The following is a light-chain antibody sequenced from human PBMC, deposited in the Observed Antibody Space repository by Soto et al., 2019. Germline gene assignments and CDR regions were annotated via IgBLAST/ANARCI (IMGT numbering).Light chain of an antibody. CDR3: QHYDNSPPSVT. CDR1: QSCSSSY. J-gene: IGKJ3*01. CDR2: GAS. V-gene: IGKV3-20*01. Sequence: NVLKQSPGNPALSPGERATLSCRASQSCSSSYLAWYQQKPGQAPRLLIYGASSRATGIPDRFSGSGSGTDFILTISRLEPEDFAVYYCQHYDNSPPSVTFGPGTKVDIK.